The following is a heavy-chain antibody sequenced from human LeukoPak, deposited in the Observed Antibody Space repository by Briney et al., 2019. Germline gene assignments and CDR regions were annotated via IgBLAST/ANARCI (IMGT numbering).Heavy chain of an antibody. D-gene: IGHD3-22*01. CDR3: TVNYYDSSGYYPFDY. J-gene: IGHJ4*02. CDR2: IRSKANSYAT. V-gene: IGHV3-73*01. Sequence: GGSLRLSCAASGFTFSGSDIHWVRQASGKGLEWVGRIRSKANSYATAYAASVKGRFTISRDDSKNTAYLQMNSLKTEDTAVYYCTVNYYDSSGYYPFDYWGQGTLVTVSS. CDR1: GFTFSGSD.